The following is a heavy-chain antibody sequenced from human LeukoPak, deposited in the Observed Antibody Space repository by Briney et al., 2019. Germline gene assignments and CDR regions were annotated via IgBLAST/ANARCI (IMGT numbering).Heavy chain of an antibody. CDR2: ISISSSDI. CDR3: ARRGPLWEGGFDY. Sequence: GGSLRLPCAASGVTFSSDSMNCGRQAPGEGVGWVSSISISSSDIYYAESVKGRVSISRENAKNSLCLRMNSLRAEDTAVYYCARRGPLWEGGFDYWGQGTLVTVSS. J-gene: IGHJ4*02. D-gene: IGHD3-16*01. CDR1: GVTFSSDS. V-gene: IGHV3-21*01.